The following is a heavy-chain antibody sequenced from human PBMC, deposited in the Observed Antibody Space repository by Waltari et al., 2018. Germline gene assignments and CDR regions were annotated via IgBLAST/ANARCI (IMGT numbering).Heavy chain of an antibody. CDR3: VYSSSWYGDY. CDR2: IRYDGSNK. D-gene: IGHD6-13*01. V-gene: IGHV3-30*02. CDR1: GFTFSRYG. Sequence: QVQLVESGGGVVQPGGSLRLSCAASGFTFSRYGMHWVRQAPGKGLEWVAFIRYDGSNKYDADSVKGRFTISRDNSKNTLYLQMNSLRAEDTAVYYCVYSSSWYGDYWGQGTLVTVSS. J-gene: IGHJ4*02.